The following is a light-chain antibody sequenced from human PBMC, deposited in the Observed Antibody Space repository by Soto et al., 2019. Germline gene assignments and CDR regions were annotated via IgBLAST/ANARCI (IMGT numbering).Light chain of an antibody. CDR1: QSINNRY. V-gene: IGKV3-20*01. Sequence: EIVLTQSPGTLSLSPGERATLSCRASQSINNRYLAWYQQKPGQAPRLLIYAASSRATGIPVRFSGSGSGTDFTITISRLEPEDFAVYYCQQFGSSPGFTFGPGTKVDIK. J-gene: IGKJ3*01. CDR2: AAS. CDR3: QQFGSSPGFT.